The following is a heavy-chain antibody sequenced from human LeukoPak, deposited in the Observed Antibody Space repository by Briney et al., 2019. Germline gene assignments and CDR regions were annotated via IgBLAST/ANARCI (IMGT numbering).Heavy chain of an antibody. CDR1: GFTFSRTW. CDR3: AREDGPTYVGRFVH. D-gene: IGHD1-26*01. CDR2: IQTDGSDK. Sequence: PGGSLRLSCAASGFTFSRTWMSWVRQAPDKGLEWVTFIQTDGSDKYYADSVKGRFTISRDNSKNTVFLQVNNVRAEDTAVYFCAREDGPTYVGRFVHWGQGTLVTVSS. V-gene: IGHV3-30*02. J-gene: IGHJ5*02.